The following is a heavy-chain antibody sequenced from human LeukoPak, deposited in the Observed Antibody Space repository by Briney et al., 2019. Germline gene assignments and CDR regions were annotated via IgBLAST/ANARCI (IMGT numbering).Heavy chain of an antibody. D-gene: IGHD6-19*01. J-gene: IGHJ3*02. V-gene: IGHV4-4*07. CDR2: VYTSGTT. Sequence: SETLSLTCTVSGGSVSSYYWSWIRQPAGKGLEWIGRVYTSGTTYYNPSLRSRVTVSVDTSKNQFSLKMTSVNAADTAVYYCATSGSGWSTKKDALETWGQGTTVTVAS. CDR3: ATSGSGWSTKKDALET. CDR1: GGSVSSYY.